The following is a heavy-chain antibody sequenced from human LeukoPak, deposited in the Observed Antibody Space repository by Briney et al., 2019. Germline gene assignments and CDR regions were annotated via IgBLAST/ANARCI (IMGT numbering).Heavy chain of an antibody. CDR1: GGSFSDYW. J-gene: IGHJ4*02. CDR2: IFYSGST. D-gene: IGHD1-26*01. Sequence: SETLSLACAVYGGSFSDYWWTWIRQTPRKGLEWIGYIFYSGSTNYNPSLKSRVTMSVDTSKNQFSLKLSSVTAADTAVYYCARDASYDISFRFDYWGQGTLVTVSS. V-gene: IGHV4-59*01. CDR3: ARDASYDISFRFDY.